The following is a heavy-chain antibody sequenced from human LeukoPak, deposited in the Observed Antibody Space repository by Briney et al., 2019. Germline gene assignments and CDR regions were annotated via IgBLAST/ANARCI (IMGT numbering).Heavy chain of an antibody. Sequence: ASVKVSCKASGYTFTSYYMHWERQAPGQGLEWMGIINPSGGSTSYAQKFQGRVTITRNTSISTAYMELSSLRSEDTAVYYCARGLAAAGYFDYWGQGTLVTVSS. J-gene: IGHJ4*02. CDR1: GYTFTSYY. V-gene: IGHV1-46*01. CDR3: ARGLAAAGYFDY. D-gene: IGHD6-13*01. CDR2: INPSGGST.